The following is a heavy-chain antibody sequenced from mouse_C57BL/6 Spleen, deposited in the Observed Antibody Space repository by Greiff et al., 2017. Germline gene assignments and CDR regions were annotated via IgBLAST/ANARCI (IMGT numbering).Heavy chain of an antibody. J-gene: IGHJ3*01. CDR1: GYSITSGYY. D-gene: IGHD2-3*01. V-gene: IGHV3-6*01. Sequence: EVQRVESGPGLVKPSQSLSLTCSVTGYSITSGYYWNWIRQFPGNKLEWMGYISYDGSNNYNPSLKNRISVTRDTSKNQFVLKLNSVTTEDTATYYCAREEIYDGYYEGFAAYWGQGTLVTVSA. CDR3: AREEIYDGYYEGFAAY. CDR2: ISYDGSN.